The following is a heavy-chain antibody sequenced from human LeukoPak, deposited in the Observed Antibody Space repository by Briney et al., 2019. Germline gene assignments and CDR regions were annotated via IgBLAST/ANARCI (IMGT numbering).Heavy chain of an antibody. CDR2: ISGSGGST. J-gene: IGHJ6*03. V-gene: IGHV3-23*01. Sequence: GGSLRLSCAASGFTFSSYAMSWVRQAPGKGLEWVSAISGSGGSTYYADSVKGRFTISRDNSKNTLYLQMNSLRAEDTAVYYCAKVEYQLPQLYMDVWGKGTTVTVSS. CDR1: GFTFSSYA. CDR3: AKVEYQLPQLYMDV. D-gene: IGHD2-2*01.